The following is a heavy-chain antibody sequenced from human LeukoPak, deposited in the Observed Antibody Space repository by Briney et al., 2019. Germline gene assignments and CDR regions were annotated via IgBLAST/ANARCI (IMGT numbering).Heavy chain of an antibody. Sequence: SETLSLTCTVSGGSISSSAYHWGWIRQPPGKGLEWIGSIYHSGSTYYNPSLKSRVTISVDTSKNQFSLKLSSVTAADTAVYYCAFGLRGGRFDYWGQGTLVTVSS. D-gene: IGHD3-16*01. CDR2: IYHSGST. CDR1: GGSISSSAYH. CDR3: AFGLRGGRFDY. J-gene: IGHJ4*02. V-gene: IGHV4-39*07.